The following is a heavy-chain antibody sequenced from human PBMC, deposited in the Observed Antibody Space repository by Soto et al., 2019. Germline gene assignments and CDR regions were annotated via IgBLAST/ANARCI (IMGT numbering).Heavy chain of an antibody. J-gene: IGHJ5*02. CDR3: AHTMRRVIAEGNWFDP. D-gene: IGHD6-13*01. CDR2: IYWDDDK. V-gene: IGHV2-5*02. Sequence: QITLKESGPTLVKPTQTLTLTCTFSGFSLSTSGVGVGWIRQPPGKALEWLALIYWDDDKRYSPSLKSRLTITKDTSKIQVVLTMTNMDPVDTATYYCAHTMRRVIAEGNWFDPWGQGTLVTVSS. CDR1: GFSLSTSGVG.